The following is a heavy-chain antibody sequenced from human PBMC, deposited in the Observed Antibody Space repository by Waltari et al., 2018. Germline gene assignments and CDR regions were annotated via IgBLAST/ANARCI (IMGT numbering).Heavy chain of an antibody. J-gene: IGHJ4*02. CDR2: ISSSSSYI. D-gene: IGHD1-26*01. CDR3: ARDPRGYSGSYYDY. Sequence: EVQLVESGGGLVKPGGSLRLSCAASGFTFSSYSMNWVRQAPGKGLEWVSSISSSSSYIYYADSVKGRFTISRDNAKNSLYLKMNSLRAEDTAVYYCARDPRGYSGSYYDYWGQGTLVTVSS. CDR1: GFTFSSYS. V-gene: IGHV3-21*01.